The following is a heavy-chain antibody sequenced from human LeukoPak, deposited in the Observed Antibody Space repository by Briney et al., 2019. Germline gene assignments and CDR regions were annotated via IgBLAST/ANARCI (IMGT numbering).Heavy chain of an antibody. CDR3: ARARTGYLDY. Sequence: GGSLRLSCAASGFTVSNSFINWVRQAPGKGLEWVAVIWYDGSNKYYADSVKGRFTISRDNAKNTLYLQMNSLRAEDTAVYYCARARTGYLDYWGQGTLVTVSS. J-gene: IGHJ4*02. CDR1: GFTVSNSF. CDR2: IWYDGSNK. V-gene: IGHV3-33*08. D-gene: IGHD7-27*01.